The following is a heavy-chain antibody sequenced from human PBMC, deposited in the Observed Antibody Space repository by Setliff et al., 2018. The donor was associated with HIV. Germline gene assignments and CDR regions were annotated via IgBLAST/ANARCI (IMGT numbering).Heavy chain of an antibody. CDR2: IKENGAEK. J-gene: IGHJ4*02. CDR3: ADPPSGF. D-gene: IGHD3-10*01. V-gene: IGHV3-7*01. CDR1: GFTFRSYA. Sequence: GGSLRLSCVASGFTFRSYAMTWVRQAPGKGLEWVADIKENGAEKYYVGSMKGRFTVSRDNAKNSLSLLMNSLRVEDTAIYYCADPPSGFWGQGTLVTVSS.